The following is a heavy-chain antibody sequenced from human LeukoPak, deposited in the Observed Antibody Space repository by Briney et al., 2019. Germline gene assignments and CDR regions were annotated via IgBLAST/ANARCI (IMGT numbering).Heavy chain of an antibody. V-gene: IGHV3-48*03. J-gene: IGHJ4*02. Sequence: GGSLRLSCVASGFTFSSYEMNWVRQAPGKGLQWVSYISTSGSTIYYADSVKGRFTISRDNAKNSLYLQMNSLRAEDTAVYYCATGRDGYNRWGQGTLVTVSS. CDR2: ISTSGSTI. CDR3: ATGRDGYNR. D-gene: IGHD5-24*01. CDR1: GFTFSSYE.